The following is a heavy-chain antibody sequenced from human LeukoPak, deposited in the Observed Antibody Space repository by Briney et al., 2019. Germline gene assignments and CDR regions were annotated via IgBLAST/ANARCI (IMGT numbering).Heavy chain of an antibody. V-gene: IGHV1-18*01. CDR2: ISAHNGNT. CDR1: GYTFTSYG. CDR3: ARGPLYSNYRVAAFDI. D-gene: IGHD4-11*01. J-gene: IGHJ3*02. Sequence: ASVKVSCKASGYTFTSYGISWVRQAPGQGLEWMGWISAHNGNTNYAQKLQGRVTMTTDTSTSTAYMELRSLRSDDTAVYYCARGPLYSNYRVAAFDIWGQGTMVTVSS.